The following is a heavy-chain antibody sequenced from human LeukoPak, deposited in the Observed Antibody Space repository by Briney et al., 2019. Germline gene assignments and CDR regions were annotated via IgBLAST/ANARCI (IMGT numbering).Heavy chain of an antibody. Sequence: GGSLRLSCAASGFTFSSYGMSWVRQAPGKGLEWVSAISGSGGSTYYADSVKGRFTISRDNSKNTLYLQMNSLRAEDTAVYYCAKEREARDGLHSFVDYWGQGTLVTVSS. V-gene: IGHV3-23*01. CDR2: ISGSGGST. CDR1: GFTFSSYG. CDR3: AKEREARDGLHSFVDY. D-gene: IGHD5-24*01. J-gene: IGHJ4*02.